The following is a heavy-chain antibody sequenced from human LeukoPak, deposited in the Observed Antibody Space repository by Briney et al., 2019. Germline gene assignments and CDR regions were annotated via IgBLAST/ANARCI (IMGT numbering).Heavy chain of an antibody. V-gene: IGHV3-48*03. D-gene: IGHD1-26*01. J-gene: IGHJ4*02. CDR1: GFTFSSYE. CDR3: ARKGHGGSYFD. Sequence: TGGSLRLSCAASGFTFSSYEMNWVRQAPGKGLEWVSYISSSGSTIYYADSVKGRFTISRDNAKNSLYLQMNSLRAEDTAVYYCARKGHGGSYFDWGQGTLVTVSS. CDR2: ISSSGSTI.